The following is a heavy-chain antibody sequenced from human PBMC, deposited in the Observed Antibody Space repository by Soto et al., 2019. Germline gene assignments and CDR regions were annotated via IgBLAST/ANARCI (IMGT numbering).Heavy chain of an antibody. CDR3: ARVHSSSPQSPFDP. J-gene: IGHJ5*02. Sequence: PSETLSLTCTVSGGSISSYYWSWIRQPPGKGLEWIGYIYYSGSTNYNPSLKSRVTISVDTSKNQFSLKLSSVTAADTAVYYCARVHSSSPQSPFDPWGQGTLVTVSS. V-gene: IGHV4-59*01. CDR2: IYYSGST. D-gene: IGHD6-6*01. CDR1: GGSISSYY.